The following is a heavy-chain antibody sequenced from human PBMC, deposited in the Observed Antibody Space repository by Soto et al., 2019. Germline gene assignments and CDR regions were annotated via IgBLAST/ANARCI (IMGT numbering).Heavy chain of an antibody. Sequence: QVQLVQSAPEVNKPGASVKVSCKASGYTFSNYALSWLRQAPGQGLEWVGWITPYNGNTHYAQHVQGRVTLTTDTSTSTAYMDLRSLSSDDTAVYYCARTSFGGMANDLWGQGTLVTVSS. J-gene: IGHJ4*02. CDR1: GYTFSNYA. CDR2: ITPYNGNT. D-gene: IGHD1-1*01. CDR3: ARTSFGGMANDL. V-gene: IGHV1-18*01.